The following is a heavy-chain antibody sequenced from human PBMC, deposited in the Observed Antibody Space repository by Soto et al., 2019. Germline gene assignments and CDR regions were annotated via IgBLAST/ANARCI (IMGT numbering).Heavy chain of an antibody. CDR1: GFTFSNHA. V-gene: IGHV3-48*03. CDR2: IDRVGKTI. D-gene: IGHD3-9*01. J-gene: IGHJ6*02. CDR3: ARALTGYAMDV. Sequence: PGGSLRLSCAASGFTFSNHAMDWVRQAPGKGLEWLSYIDRVGKTIYYADSVKGRFTISRDNAKNSLNLQMNSLGAEDTAIYYCARALTGYAMDVWGQGTTVTVSS.